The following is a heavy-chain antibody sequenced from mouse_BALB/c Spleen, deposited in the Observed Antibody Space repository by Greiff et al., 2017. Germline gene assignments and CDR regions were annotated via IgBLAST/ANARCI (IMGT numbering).Heavy chain of an antibody. D-gene: IGHD2-1*01. J-gene: IGHJ2*01. V-gene: IGHV5-9-4*01. CDR1: GFTFSSYA. CDR3: ARGDGNYGFDD. CDR2: ISSGGSYT. Sequence: EVQLVESGGGLVKPGGSLKLSCAASGFTFSSYAMSWVRQSPEKRLEWVAEISSGGSYTYYPDTVTGRFTISRDNAKNTLYLEMSSLRSEDTAMYYCARGDGNYGFDDWGQGTTLTVSS.